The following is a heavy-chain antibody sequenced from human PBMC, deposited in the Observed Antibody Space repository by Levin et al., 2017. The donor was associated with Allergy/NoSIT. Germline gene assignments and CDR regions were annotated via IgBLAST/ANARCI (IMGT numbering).Heavy chain of an antibody. D-gene: IGHD1-26*01. CDR3: ARGIVGASVAFDI. V-gene: IGHV3-74*01. CDR1: GFTFSTHY. CDR2: ISDDTSKT. Sequence: GESLKISCAGSGFTFSTHYMHWVRQAPGKGLVWVSRISDDTSKTNYADSVKGRFTISRDNAKDTLYLQMNSLRAEDTAVYYCARGIVGASVAFDIWGQGTLVTVSS. J-gene: IGHJ3*02.